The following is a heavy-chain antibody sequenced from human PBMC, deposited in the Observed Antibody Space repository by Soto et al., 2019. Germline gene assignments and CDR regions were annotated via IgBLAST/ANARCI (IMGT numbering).Heavy chain of an antibody. CDR3: GRAGRSPDIDFDY. V-gene: IGHV3-74*01. Sequence: EVQLLESGGGLVQPGGSLRLSCAASAFTFTNYWTHWVRQAPGQGLVWVSCIRGDGSETTYADSVKGRFTLSRDNGKSPVYLPMNSLRAEDAARNYCGRAGRSPDIDFDYWGQGTLVTVSS. J-gene: IGHJ4*02. D-gene: IGHD1-1*01. CDR1: AFTFTNYW. CDR2: IRGDGSET.